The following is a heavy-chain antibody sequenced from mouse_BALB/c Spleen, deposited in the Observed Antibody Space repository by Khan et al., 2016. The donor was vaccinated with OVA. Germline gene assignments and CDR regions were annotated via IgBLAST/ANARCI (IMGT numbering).Heavy chain of an antibody. Sequence: QVQLKESGAELVKPGASVKLSCKASGYTLTRYYMYWVKQRPGQGLEWIGGINPSTGGTNLNEKFKNKATLTADKTSTTVYMQLSSLTSEDSAVYYCTRNDGYDYFDYWGQGTTLTVSS. D-gene: IGHD1-2*01. CDR1: GYTLTRYY. J-gene: IGHJ2*01. V-gene: IGHV1S81*02. CDR2: INPSTGGT. CDR3: TRNDGYDYFDY.